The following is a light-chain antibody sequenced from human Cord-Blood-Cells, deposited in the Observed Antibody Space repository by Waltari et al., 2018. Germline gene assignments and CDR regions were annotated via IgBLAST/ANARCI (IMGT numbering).Light chain of an antibody. CDR2: WAS. Sequence: DIVMTQSPDSLAASLGERDTIHCKCSKSVLYSSNNKNYLAWYQQKPGQPPKLLIYWASTRKSVVPNRFISSWSGTDFPLTISSLHAEDVAVYDCQQYYSTPYSFGQGTKLEIK. CDR1: KSVLYSSNNKNY. J-gene: IGKJ2*03. CDR3: QQYYSTPYS. V-gene: IGKV4-1*01.